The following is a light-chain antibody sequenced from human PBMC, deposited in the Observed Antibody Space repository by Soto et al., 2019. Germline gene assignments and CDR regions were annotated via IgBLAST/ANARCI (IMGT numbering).Light chain of an antibody. CDR2: SAS. CDR3: QKGHNWPLT. CDR1: QSISTE. J-gene: IGKJ2*01. V-gene: IGKV3-15*01. Sequence: EIVMTQSPATLSVSPGERATLSCRASQSISTELAWYQQKPGQPPRLLIYSASTRATGVAARFTGSGSGSEFTLTISGLPSEDFAVYYCQKGHNWPLTFGQGTRLEI.